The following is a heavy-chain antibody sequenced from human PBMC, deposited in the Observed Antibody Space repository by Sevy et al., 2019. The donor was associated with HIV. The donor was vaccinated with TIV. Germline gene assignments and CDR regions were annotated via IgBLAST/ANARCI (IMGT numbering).Heavy chain of an antibody. J-gene: IGHJ4*02. V-gene: IGHV3-7*01. CDR1: GFTFSSYW. D-gene: IGHD3-10*01. CDR2: INQDGSET. Sequence: GGSLRLSCAASGFTFSSYWMSWVRQAPGKGLEWVATINQDGSETFYVDSVKGRFTISRHNPRKSLYLQMNSLSAEDTAVYYCARLSHGSADYWGQGTLVTVS. CDR3: ARLSHGSADY.